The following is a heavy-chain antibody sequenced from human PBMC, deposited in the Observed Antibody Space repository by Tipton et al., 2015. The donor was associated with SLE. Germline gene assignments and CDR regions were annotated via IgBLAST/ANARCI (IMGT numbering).Heavy chain of an antibody. D-gene: IGHD2-15*01. CDR1: GGSISPHY. CDR2: INHSGST. J-gene: IGHJ4*02. V-gene: IGHV4-59*11. CDR3: ARDTLALAGQFDS. Sequence: TLSLTCTVSGGSISPHYWSWIRQPPGKGLEWIGEINHSGSTNYNPSLKSRVTISLDTSKNQFSLRLSSVTAADSAMYYCARDTLALAGQFDSWGQGTLVIVSS.